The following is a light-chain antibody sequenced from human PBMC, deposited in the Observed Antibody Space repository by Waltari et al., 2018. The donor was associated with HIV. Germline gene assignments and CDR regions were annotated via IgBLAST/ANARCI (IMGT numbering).Light chain of an antibody. J-gene: IGLJ3*02. Sequence: QSALTPPLPASGAPGQTATIPCSAPSSNLRTGSDVHLYQPLPGTAHKLLIYANTNRTSGVPDRFSGSKSGTSAALAITGLQAEDEADYYCQSYDSRLSGSVFGGGTKLTVL. CDR2: ANT. CDR1: SSNLRTGSD. CDR3: QSYDSRLSGSV. V-gene: IGLV1-40*01.